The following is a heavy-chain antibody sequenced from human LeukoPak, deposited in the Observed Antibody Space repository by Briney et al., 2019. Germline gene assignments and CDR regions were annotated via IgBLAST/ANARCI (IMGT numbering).Heavy chain of an antibody. Sequence: GGSLRLSCAASGFSFSDYFMSWIRQAPGKGLEWVSYISSSSSTIYYADSVKGRFTISRDNAKNSLYLQMNSLRAEDTAVYYCARDRADYGGNFDYWGQGTLVTVSS. CDR1: GFSFSDYF. V-gene: IGHV3-11*04. J-gene: IGHJ4*02. D-gene: IGHD4-23*01. CDR3: ARDRADYGGNFDY. CDR2: ISSSSSTI.